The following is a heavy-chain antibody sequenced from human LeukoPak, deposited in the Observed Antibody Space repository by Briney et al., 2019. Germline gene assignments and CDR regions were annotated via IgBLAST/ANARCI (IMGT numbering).Heavy chain of an antibody. V-gene: IGHV4-4*09. J-gene: IGHJ5*02. CDR2: IYTSGST. Sequence: PSETLSLTCTVSGGSISSYYWGWIRQPPGKGLEWIGYIYTSGSTNYNPSLKSRVTISVDTSKNQFSLKLSSVTAADTAVYYCARYRYYYDSSGSWFDPWGQGTLVAVSS. CDR1: GGSISSYY. CDR3: ARYRYYYDSSGSWFDP. D-gene: IGHD3-22*01.